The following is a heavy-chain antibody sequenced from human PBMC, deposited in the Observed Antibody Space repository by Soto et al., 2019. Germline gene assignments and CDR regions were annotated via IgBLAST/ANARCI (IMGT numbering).Heavy chain of an antibody. D-gene: IGHD3-3*01. CDR1: GFTFSSYS. CDR3: ARDRYSYYDFWSGSLPYYYYGMDV. CDR2: ISYDGSNK. Sequence: GGSLRLSCAASGFTFSSYSMHWVRQAPGKGLEWVAVISYDGSNKYYADSVKGRFTISRDNAKNSLYLQMNSLRAEDTAVYYCARDRYSYYDFWSGSLPYYYYGMDVWGQGTTVTVSS. J-gene: IGHJ6*02. V-gene: IGHV3-30-3*01.